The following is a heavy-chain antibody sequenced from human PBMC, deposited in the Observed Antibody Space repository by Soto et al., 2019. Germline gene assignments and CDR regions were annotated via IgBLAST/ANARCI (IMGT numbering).Heavy chain of an antibody. J-gene: IGHJ4*02. CDR3: AGRPEIHPR. CDR1: GGSTSSSDW. CDR2: IHRDGVT. V-gene: IGHV4-4*02. Sequence: QVHLQDSGPGLVKPSETLSLTCAISGGSTSSSDWWTWVRQPPGEGLEWIGEIHRDGVTNYNSSLKSRLTISLDQSRNQFSLSLTSVTAADAAVYFCAGRPEIHPRWGQGILVPVSS. D-gene: IGHD1-26*01.